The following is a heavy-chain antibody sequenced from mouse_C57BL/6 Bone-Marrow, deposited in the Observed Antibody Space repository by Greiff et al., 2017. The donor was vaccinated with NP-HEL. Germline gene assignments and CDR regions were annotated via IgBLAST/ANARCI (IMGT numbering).Heavy chain of an antibody. Sequence: VQLQQPGAELVKPGASVKMSCKASGYTFTSYWMHWVKQRPGRGLEWIGRIDPNSGGTKYNEKFKSKATLTVDNTSRTAYMQHSSLTSENSAVYYCDKLDSNQPRYFDVWGTGTTVTVSS. CDR3: DKLDSNQPRYFDV. CDR2: IDPNSGGT. D-gene: IGHD2-5*01. CDR1: GYTFTSYW. V-gene: IGHV1-72*01. J-gene: IGHJ1*03.